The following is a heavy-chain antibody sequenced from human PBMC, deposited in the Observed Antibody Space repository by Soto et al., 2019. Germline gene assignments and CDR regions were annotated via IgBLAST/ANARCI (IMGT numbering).Heavy chain of an antibody. CDR2: ISYDGSNK. D-gene: IGHD3-10*01. V-gene: IGHV3-30*18. CDR1: GFTFFSYA. CDR3: AKGADYYGSGTYYNY. Sequence: GGSLRLSCAASGFTFFSYAMQWVRQAPGKGLEWVAAISYDGSNKYYVDSVKGRFTISRDNPKNTLYLQMNSLRAEDTALYYCAKGADYYGSGTYYNYWGQGTLVTVSS. J-gene: IGHJ4*02.